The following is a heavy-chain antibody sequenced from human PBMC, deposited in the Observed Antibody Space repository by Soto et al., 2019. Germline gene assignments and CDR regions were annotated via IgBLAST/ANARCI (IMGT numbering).Heavy chain of an antibody. V-gene: IGHV1-8*01. Sequence: ASVKVSCKASGYTFTSYDINWVRQATGQGLEWMGWMNPNSGNTGYAQKFQGRATMTRNTSISTAYMELSSLRSGDTAVYYCARRRRIVVVPAAIRDYWFDPWGQGTLVTVSS. CDR2: MNPNSGNT. CDR1: GYTFTSYD. D-gene: IGHD2-2*02. CDR3: ARRRRIVVVPAAIRDYWFDP. J-gene: IGHJ5*02.